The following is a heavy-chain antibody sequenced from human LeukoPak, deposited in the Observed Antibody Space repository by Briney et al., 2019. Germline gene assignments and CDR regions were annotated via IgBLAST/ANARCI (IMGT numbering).Heavy chain of an antibody. J-gene: IGHJ4*02. Sequence: SETLSLTCTVSGGSISSYYWNWIRQPPGKGLEWIGYIYYSGSTNYNPSLKSRVTISVDTSKNQFSLNLSSVTAAGTAVYYCARFPRTGYSSGWYGGYFDYWGQGTLVTVSS. CDR1: GGSISSYY. CDR2: IYYSGST. V-gene: IGHV4-59*01. CDR3: ARFPRTGYSSGWYGGYFDY. D-gene: IGHD6-19*01.